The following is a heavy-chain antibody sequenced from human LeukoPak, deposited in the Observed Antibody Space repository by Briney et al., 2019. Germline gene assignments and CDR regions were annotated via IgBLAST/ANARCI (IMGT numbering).Heavy chain of an antibody. D-gene: IGHD5-24*01. CDR3: ARDLGWLQSDY. J-gene: IGHJ4*02. CDR2: IKKDGSEQ. CDR1: GFTFSDHY. Sequence: PGGSLRLSCVASGFTFSDHYMDWVRQAPGKGLEWVATIKKDGSEQYYVDSMKGRFTISRDNAKNSVYLQINSLRAEDTAVYYCARDLGWLQSDYWGQGTLVTVSS. V-gene: IGHV3-7*01.